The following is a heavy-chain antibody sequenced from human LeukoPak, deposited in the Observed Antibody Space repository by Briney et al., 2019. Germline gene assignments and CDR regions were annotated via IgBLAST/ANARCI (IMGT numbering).Heavy chain of an antibody. Sequence: GASVKVSCKASGYTFTSYAMHWVRQAPGQRLEWMGWINAGNGNTKYSQKFQGRVTITRDISASTAYMELSSLRSEDTAVYYCAGSTTVTTPNFDYWGQGTLVTVSS. CDR3: AGSTTVTTPNFDY. D-gene: IGHD4-17*01. CDR2: INAGNGNT. CDR1: GYTFTSYA. V-gene: IGHV1-3*01. J-gene: IGHJ4*02.